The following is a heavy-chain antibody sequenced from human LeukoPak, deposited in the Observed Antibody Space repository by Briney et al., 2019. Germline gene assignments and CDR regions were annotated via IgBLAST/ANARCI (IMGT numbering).Heavy chain of an antibody. D-gene: IGHD6-19*01. Sequence: GGSLRLSCAASGFPFSDYVMGWVRQAPGKGLEWVSGISGSGGNIYYADSVKGRFTISRDNSKNTLYLQINSLRAGDTAVYYCAKDHFTWLAFDYWGQGTLVTVSS. CDR1: GFPFSDYV. CDR3: AKDHFTWLAFDY. V-gene: IGHV3-23*01. J-gene: IGHJ4*02. CDR2: ISGSGGNI.